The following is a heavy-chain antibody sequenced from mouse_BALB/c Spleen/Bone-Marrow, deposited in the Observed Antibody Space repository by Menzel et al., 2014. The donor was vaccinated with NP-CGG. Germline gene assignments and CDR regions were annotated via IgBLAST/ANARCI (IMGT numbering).Heavy chain of an antibody. CDR1: GFNIKDTY. J-gene: IGHJ2*01. CDR3: ARYSYGSRGYYFDY. V-gene: IGHV14-3*02. CDR2: IDPANGNN. D-gene: IGHD1-1*01. Sequence: EVQVVVSGAELVKPGASVKLSCTVSGFNIKDTYMHWVEQRPEQGLEWIGRIDPANGNNKYDPKFQGKATITADTSSNTAYLQLSSVTSEDTAVYYCARYSYGSRGYYFDYRGQGPTLT.